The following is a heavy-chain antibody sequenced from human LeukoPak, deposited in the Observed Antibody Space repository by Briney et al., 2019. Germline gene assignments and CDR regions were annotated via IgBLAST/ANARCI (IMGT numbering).Heavy chain of an antibody. CDR2: FYHSGST. V-gene: IGHV4-38-2*02. Sequence: KPSETLSLTCTVSGYSISNGYYWGWIRQPPGKGLERIGSFYHSGSTYYNPSLKSRVTISVDTSKNQFSLRLSSVTAADTAVYYCARGPSDYYDSSGHYFDYWGQGTLVTVSS. D-gene: IGHD3-22*01. J-gene: IGHJ4*02. CDR1: GYSISNGYY. CDR3: ARGPSDYYDSSGHYFDY.